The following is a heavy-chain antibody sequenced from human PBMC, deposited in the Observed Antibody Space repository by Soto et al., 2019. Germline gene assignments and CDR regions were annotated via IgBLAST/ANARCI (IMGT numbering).Heavy chain of an antibody. D-gene: IGHD1-20*01. J-gene: IGHJ4*02. V-gene: IGHV4-59*01. CDR1: GGSISSYY. CDR2: IYYSGST. CDR3: ARLPQTAYNWNYYDY. Sequence: SETLSLTCTVSGGSISSYYWSWIRQPPGKGLEWIGYIYYSGSTNYNPSLKSRVTISVDTSKNQFSLKLSSVTAADTAVYYCARLPQTAYNWNYYDYWGQGTLVTVSS.